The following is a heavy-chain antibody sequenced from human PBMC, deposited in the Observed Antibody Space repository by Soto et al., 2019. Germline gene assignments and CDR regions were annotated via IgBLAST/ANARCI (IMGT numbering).Heavy chain of an antibody. CDR2: ISAYNGNT. J-gene: IGHJ6*03. D-gene: IGHD4-17*01. CDR3: ARERGYGDYVDYYYYYMDV. Sequence: ASLLASCKSSGYTLPSDGSSWGRQGPGQRLEWMGWISAYNGNTNYAQKLQGRVTMTTDTSTSTAYMELRSLRSDDTAVYYCARERGYGDYVDYYYYYMDVWGKGTTVTVSS. V-gene: IGHV1-18*04. CDR1: GYTLPSDG.